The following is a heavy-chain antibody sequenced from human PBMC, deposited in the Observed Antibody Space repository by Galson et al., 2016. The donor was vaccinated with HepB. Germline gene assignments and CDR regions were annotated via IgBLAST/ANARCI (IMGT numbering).Heavy chain of an antibody. CDR3: ARSLTLYCISTTCYGNYYG. Sequence: SLRLSCAASGFTFSSYAMHWVRQAPGKGLEYVSAISSNGGSTYYANSVKGRFTISRDNSKNTLYLQMGSLRAEDMAVYYCARSLTLYCISTTCYGNYYG. J-gene: IGHJ6*01. CDR2: ISSNGGST. V-gene: IGHV3-64*01. CDR1: GFTFSSYA. D-gene: IGHD2-2*01.